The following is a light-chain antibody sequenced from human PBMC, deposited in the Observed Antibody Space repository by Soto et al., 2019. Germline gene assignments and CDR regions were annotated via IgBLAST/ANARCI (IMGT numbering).Light chain of an antibody. CDR1: QSVSSSY. CDR3: ENYGSSLP. CDR2: GAS. V-gene: IGKV3-20*01. J-gene: IGKJ5*01. Sequence: EIVLTQSPGTLSLSPGERATLSCRASQSVSSSYLAWYQQKPGQAPRLLIYGASSRATGIPDRFSGSGSGTDFTLTISRLEPEDFAVYYCENYGSSLPVGQGTPVENK.